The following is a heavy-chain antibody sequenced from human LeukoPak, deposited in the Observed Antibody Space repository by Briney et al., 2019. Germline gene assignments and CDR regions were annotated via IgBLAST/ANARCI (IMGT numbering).Heavy chain of an antibody. D-gene: IGHD4-23*01. CDR1: GGPFSGYY. CDR3: ARGLRWLPGDY. Sequence: SETLSLTCAVYGGPFSGYYWSWIRQPPGKGLEWIGEINHSGSTNYNPSLKSRVTISVDTSKNQFSLKLSSVTAADTAVYYCARGLRWLPGDYWGQGTLVTVSS. CDR2: INHSGST. V-gene: IGHV4-34*01. J-gene: IGHJ4*02.